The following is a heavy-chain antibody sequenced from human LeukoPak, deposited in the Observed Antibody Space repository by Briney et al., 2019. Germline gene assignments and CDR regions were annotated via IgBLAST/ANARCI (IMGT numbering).Heavy chain of an antibody. CDR2: ISSTGSTK. CDR1: GFSFRSYE. V-gene: IGHV3-48*03. D-gene: IGHD1-7*01. CDR3: VRDGGFPGTTGTFEI. J-gene: IGHJ3*02. Sequence: GGSLRLSCAASGFSFRSYEMKWVRQAPEKGLEWVSYISSTGSTKYYADSVKGRFTISRDNDMDSVYLQMNSLRVEDTGVYYCVRDGGFPGTTGTFEIWGQGTMVSVSS.